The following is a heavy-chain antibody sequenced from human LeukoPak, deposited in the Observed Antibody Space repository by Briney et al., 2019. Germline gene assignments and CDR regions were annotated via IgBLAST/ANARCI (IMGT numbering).Heavy chain of an antibody. CDR2: ISYDGSNK. Sequence: GGSLRLSCAASGFTFSSYAMHWVRQAPGKGLEWVAVISYDGSNKYYADSVKGRSTISRDNSKNTLYLQMNSLRAEDTAVYYCARDLFTYYYDSSGLTGWGQGTLVTVSS. J-gene: IGHJ4*02. V-gene: IGHV3-30-3*01. CDR1: GFTFSSYA. CDR3: ARDLFTYYYDSSGLTG. D-gene: IGHD3-22*01.